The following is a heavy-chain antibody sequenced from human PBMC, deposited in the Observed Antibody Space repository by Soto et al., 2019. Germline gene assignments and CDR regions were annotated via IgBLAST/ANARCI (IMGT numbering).Heavy chain of an antibody. D-gene: IGHD3-10*01. V-gene: IGHV2-5*02. CDR2: IYWDDDQ. J-gene: IGHJ4*02. Sequence: SGPTLVNPTQTLTLTCTFSGFSFSVNGVAVGWIRQPPGQALEWLALIYWDDDQRYNPSLKDRLTITKDTSRNQVVLTMTNMDPVDTATYDGAHKRDVSRGFKYWGQGTLVTVAS. CDR1: GFSFSVNGVA. CDR3: AHKRDVSRGFKY.